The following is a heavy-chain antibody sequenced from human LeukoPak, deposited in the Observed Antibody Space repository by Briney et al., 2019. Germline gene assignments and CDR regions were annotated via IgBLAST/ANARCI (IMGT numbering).Heavy chain of an antibody. Sequence: GGSLRLSCAASGFTFSSYAMSWVRQAPGKGLEWVSAISGSGGSTYYADSVKGRFTISRDNSKNTLYLQMTSLRAEDTAVYYCAKSGLLWFGESSPSHYFDYWGQGTLVTVSS. J-gene: IGHJ4*02. V-gene: IGHV3-23*01. CDR2: ISGSGGST. CDR3: AKSGLLWFGESSPSHYFDY. D-gene: IGHD3-10*01. CDR1: GFTFSSYA.